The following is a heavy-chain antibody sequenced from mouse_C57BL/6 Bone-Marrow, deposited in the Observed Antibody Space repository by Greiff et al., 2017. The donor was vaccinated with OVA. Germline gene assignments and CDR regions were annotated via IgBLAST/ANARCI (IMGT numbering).Heavy chain of an antibody. V-gene: IGHV7-1*01. CDR1: GFTFSDFY. CDR3: ARDDYYWYIDV. CDR2: SRNKANDYTT. J-gene: IGHJ1*03. Sequence: EVQGVEPGGGLVQSGRSLRLSCATSGFTFSDFYMEWVRQAPGKGLEWIAASRNKANDYTTEYSASVKGRFIVSRDTSQSILYLQMNALRAEDTAIYYCARDDYYWYIDVCGTGTPVTVSS.